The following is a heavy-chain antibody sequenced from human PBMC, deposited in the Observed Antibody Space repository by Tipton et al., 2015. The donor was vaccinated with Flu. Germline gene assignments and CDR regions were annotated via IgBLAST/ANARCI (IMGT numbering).Heavy chain of an antibody. D-gene: IGHD3-22*01. J-gene: IGHJ4*02. CDR1: GDSTSSNSAA. CDR2: TYYTSRWHN. Sequence: GLVKPSQTLSLTCAISGDSTSSNSAAWNWIRQSPSRGLEWLGRTYYTSRWHNDYAVSVKSRITVNPDTSKNQFSLQLNSVTPEDTAVYFCARAPRQGDSSGYHFDYWGQGNLVTVSS. V-gene: IGHV6-1*01. CDR3: ARAPRQGDSSGYHFDY.